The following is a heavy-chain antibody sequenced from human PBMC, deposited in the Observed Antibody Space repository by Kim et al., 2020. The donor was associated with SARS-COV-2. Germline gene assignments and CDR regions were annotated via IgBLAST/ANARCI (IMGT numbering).Heavy chain of an antibody. CDR1: GRSISSGGYY. CDR2: IYYSGST. D-gene: IGHD6-13*01. J-gene: IGHJ5*02. Sequence: SETLSLTCTVSGRSISSGGYYWSWIRQHPGKGLEWIGYIYYSGSTYYNPSLKSRVTISVDTSKNQFSLKLSSVTAADTAVYYCARDPRGGSSWYWFDPWGQGTLVTVSS. CDR3: ARDPRGGSSWYWFDP. V-gene: IGHV4-31*03.